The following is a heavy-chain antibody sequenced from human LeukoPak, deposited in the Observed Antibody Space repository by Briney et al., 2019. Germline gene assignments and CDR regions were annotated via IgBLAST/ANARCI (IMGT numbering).Heavy chain of an antibody. CDR2: INPNGGDT. V-gene: IGHV1-2*02. D-gene: IGHD6-13*01. CDR3: ARGSPIAAEGLPYMDV. CDR1: GYTFTGYY. Sequence: ASVKVSCKASGYTFTGYYIHWVRQAPGQGLEWMGWINPNGGDTNYAQKLQGRVTMTTDTSTSTAYMELRSLRSDDTAVYYCARGSPIAAEGLPYMDVWGKGTTVTVSS. J-gene: IGHJ6*03.